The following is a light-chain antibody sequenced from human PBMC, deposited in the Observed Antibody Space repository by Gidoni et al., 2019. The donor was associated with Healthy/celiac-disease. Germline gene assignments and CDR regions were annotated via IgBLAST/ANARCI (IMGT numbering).Light chain of an antibody. V-gene: IGKV1-39*01. CDR2: AAS. CDR3: QQSYSTPRT. Sequence: EIQMTQSPSSLAASIGDRVTITCRASQIISSYLNWYQQKPGKAPKLLIYAASSLQSRVPSSFSGSGSRTDFTLTISSLQPEDFATYYCQQSYSTPRTFGQGTKLEIK. J-gene: IGKJ2*02. CDR1: QIISSY.